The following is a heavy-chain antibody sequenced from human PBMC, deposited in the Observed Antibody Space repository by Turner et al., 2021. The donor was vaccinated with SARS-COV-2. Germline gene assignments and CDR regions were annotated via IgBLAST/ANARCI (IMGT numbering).Heavy chain of an antibody. CDR1: GRSISSSTYY. CDR3: ATENITMIVVANWYFDL. CDR2: IYYSGST. Sequence: LQLQESGPCLVKPSETLSLPCSVSGRSISSSTYYWGWIPQPPGKGLEWIGNIYYSGSTYYNPSLKSRVTISVDTSKNQFSLKRSSVTAAETAVYYCATENITMIVVANWYFDLWGRGTLVTVSS. J-gene: IGHJ2*01. V-gene: IGHV4-39*02. D-gene: IGHD3-22*01.